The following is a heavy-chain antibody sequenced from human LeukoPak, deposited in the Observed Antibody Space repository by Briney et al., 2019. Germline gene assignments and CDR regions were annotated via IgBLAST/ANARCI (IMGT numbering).Heavy chain of an antibody. CDR2: INPNSGGT. J-gene: IGHJ4*02. CDR3: ARTGGSSWSQDFDY. V-gene: IGHV1-2*02. D-gene: IGHD6-13*01. Sequence: ASVKVSCKASGYTFTGYYMHWVRQTPGQGLEWMGWINPNSGGTNYAQKFQGRVTMTRDTSISTAYMELSRLRSDDTAVYYCARTGGSSWSQDFDYWGQGTLVTVSS. CDR1: GYTFTGYY.